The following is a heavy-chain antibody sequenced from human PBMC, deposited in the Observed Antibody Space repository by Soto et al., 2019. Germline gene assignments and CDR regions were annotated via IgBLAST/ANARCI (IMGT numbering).Heavy chain of an antibody. D-gene: IGHD2-2*01. Sequence: SETLSLTCTVSGGSVSSSSYYWGWVRQPPGKGLEWIGSVYYSGSTNYNPSLKSRVTISVDTSKHQLSLKLSSVTAADTAVYYCARHDCTSTICYPHFDYWSQGTLVTVSS. CDR3: ARHDCTSTICYPHFDY. V-gene: IGHV4-39*01. CDR1: GGSVSSSSYY. J-gene: IGHJ4*02. CDR2: VYYSGST.